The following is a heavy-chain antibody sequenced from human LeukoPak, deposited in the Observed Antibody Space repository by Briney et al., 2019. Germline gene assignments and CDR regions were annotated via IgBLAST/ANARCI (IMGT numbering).Heavy chain of an antibody. D-gene: IGHD3-10*01. CDR1: KFTFSNYY. CDR3: ARGRGSGSRWGGAFDI. Sequence: GGSLRLSCAASKFTFSNYYMSWIRQAPGKGLEWVSYISSSSTYTDYADSVKGRFTISRGNAKNSLYLQMNSLRAEDTAVYYCARGRGSGSRWGGAFDIWGQGTVVTVSS. V-gene: IGHV3-11*05. J-gene: IGHJ3*02. CDR2: ISSSSTYT.